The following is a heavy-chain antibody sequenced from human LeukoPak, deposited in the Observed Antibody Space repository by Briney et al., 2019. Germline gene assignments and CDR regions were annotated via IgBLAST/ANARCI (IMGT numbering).Heavy chain of an antibody. J-gene: IGHJ4*02. Sequence: GGSLRLSCAASGFTFSSYGMHWVRQAPGKGLEWVAAISYDGSNKYYADSVKGRLTISRDNSKNTLYLQLNSRRPEDTAVYYCAKDLTTWIQLWLLGDWGQGTLVTVSS. V-gene: IGHV3-30*18. CDR1: GFTFSSYG. D-gene: IGHD5-18*01. CDR2: ISYDGSNK. CDR3: AKDLTTWIQLWLLGD.